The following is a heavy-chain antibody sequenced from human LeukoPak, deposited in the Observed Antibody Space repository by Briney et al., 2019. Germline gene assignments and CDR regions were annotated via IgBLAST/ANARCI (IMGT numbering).Heavy chain of an antibody. CDR2: INPNSGGT. V-gene: IGHV1-2*02. Sequence: ASVKVSCEAPGYTFTGYNMHWVRQAPGQGLEWMGWINPNSGGTNYAQKFQGRVTMTRDTSINTAYMELTRLSSDDTAVYYCARAVTGTTNWFDPWGQGTLVTVSS. CDR1: GYTFTGYN. D-gene: IGHD1-20*01. J-gene: IGHJ5*02. CDR3: ARAVTGTTNWFDP.